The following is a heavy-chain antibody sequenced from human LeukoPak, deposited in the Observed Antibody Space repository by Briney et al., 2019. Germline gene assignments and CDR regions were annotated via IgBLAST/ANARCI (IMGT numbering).Heavy chain of an antibody. CDR1: GFTFSSYA. V-gene: IGHV3-23*01. J-gene: IGHJ4*02. CDR3: VCMVRGSPGGDY. CDR2: ISGSGSST. D-gene: IGHD3-10*01. Sequence: GGSLRLSCAASGFTFSSYAMNWVRQAPGKGLEWVSAISGSGSSTYYADSVKGRFTISRDNSKNTLYLQMNSLRAEDTAVYYCVCMVRGSPGGDYWGQGTLVTVSS.